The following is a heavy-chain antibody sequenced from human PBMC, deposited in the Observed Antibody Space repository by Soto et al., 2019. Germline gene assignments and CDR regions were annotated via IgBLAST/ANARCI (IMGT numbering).Heavy chain of an antibody. CDR2: IYYSGVT. CDR3: ARDLRGRGSGRFDP. CDR1: GDSITSGGYY. D-gene: IGHD3-10*01. J-gene: IGHJ5*02. V-gene: IGHV4-31*03. Sequence: QVQLQESGPGLVKPSQTLSLTCTVSGDSITSGGYYWTWIRQYPGKGLEYIGCIYYSGVTYYNPSLKIRVTISVDTSTNQFFLKLSSVTAADTAMYYCARDLRGRGSGRFDPWGQGTLVTVAS.